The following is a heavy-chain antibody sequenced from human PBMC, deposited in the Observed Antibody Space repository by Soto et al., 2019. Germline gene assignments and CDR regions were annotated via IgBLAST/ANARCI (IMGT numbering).Heavy chain of an antibody. CDR1: GFTFSSYA. D-gene: IGHD1-1*01. CDR2: IRGSGGST. Sequence: EVQLLESGGGLVQPGGSLRLSCAASGFTFSSYAMSRVRQAPGKGLEWVSGIRGSGGSTYYADSVKGRFTISRDNSKNTLYLQMNSLRAEDTAVYYCAKFDTGTRRNDYYYGMDVWGQGTTVTVSS. CDR3: AKFDTGTRRNDYYYGMDV. V-gene: IGHV3-23*01. J-gene: IGHJ6*02.